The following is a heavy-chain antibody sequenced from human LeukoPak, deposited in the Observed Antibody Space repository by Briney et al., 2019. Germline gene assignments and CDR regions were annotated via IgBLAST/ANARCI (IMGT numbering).Heavy chain of an antibody. CDR2: ISSSGSTI. V-gene: IGHV3-11*01. CDR3: ARDDCSSTSCYTYEGVVGMDV. Sequence: PGGSLRLSYAASGFTFSDYYMSWIRPAPGKGLEWVSYISSSGSTIYYADSVKGRFTISRDNAKNSLYLQMNSLRAEDTAVYYCARDDCSSTSCYTYEGVVGMDVWGQGTTVTVSS. D-gene: IGHD2-2*02. CDR1: GFTFSDYY. J-gene: IGHJ6*02.